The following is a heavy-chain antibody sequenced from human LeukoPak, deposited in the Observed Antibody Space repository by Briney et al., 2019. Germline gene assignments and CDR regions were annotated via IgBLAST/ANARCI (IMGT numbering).Heavy chain of an antibody. D-gene: IGHD3-9*01. V-gene: IGHV1-2*02. CDR2: INPNSGGT. J-gene: IGHJ4*02. Sequence: GASVKVSCKASGYTFTGYYMHWVRQAPGQGLEWMGWINPNSGGTNYAQKFQGRVTMTRDTSISTAYMELSRLRSDDTAVYYCARASIRYFDWFLLDYWGQGTLVTVSS. CDR1: GYTFTGYY. CDR3: ARASIRYFDWFLLDY.